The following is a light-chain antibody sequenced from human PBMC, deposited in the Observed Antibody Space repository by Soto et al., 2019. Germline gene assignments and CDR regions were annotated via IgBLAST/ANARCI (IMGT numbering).Light chain of an antibody. J-gene: IGKJ1*01. Sequence: DIQMTQSPSTLSASVGDRVTITCRASQSISSWLAWYQHKPGKAPRLLIYDASSLESGVPSRFSGSGSGTEFTLTISSLQPDDFATYYCQQYNSYSWTFGQGTKVEI. CDR3: QQYNSYSWT. V-gene: IGKV1-5*01. CDR1: QSISSW. CDR2: DAS.